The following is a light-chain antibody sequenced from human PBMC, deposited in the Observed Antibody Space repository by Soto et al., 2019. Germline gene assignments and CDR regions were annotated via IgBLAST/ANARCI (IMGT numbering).Light chain of an antibody. CDR3: SSYTSSSTVV. CDR1: SSDVGGYNH. Sequence: QSVLTQPASVSGSPGQSITISCTGTSSDVGGYNHVSWYQQHPGTAPKLMIYDVSNRPSGVSDRFSGSKSGNTASLTISGLQAEDEADYYCSSYTSSSTVVFGGGTKLTVL. J-gene: IGLJ2*01. CDR2: DVS. V-gene: IGLV2-14*01.